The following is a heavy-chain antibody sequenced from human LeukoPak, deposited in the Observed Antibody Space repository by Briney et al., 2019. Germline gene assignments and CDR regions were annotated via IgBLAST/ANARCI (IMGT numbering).Heavy chain of an antibody. CDR1: GFTFSSYS. CDR3: ARDRPYGTGTPYYFDY. J-gene: IGHJ4*02. CDR2: ISSSSSYI. V-gene: IGHV3-21*01. Sequence: PGGSLRLSCAASGFTFSSYSMNWVRQAPGKGLEWVSSISSSSSYIYYADSVKGRFTISRDNAKNSLYLQMNSLRAEDTAVYYCARDRPYGTGTPYYFDYWGQGTLVTVSS. D-gene: IGHD1-1*01.